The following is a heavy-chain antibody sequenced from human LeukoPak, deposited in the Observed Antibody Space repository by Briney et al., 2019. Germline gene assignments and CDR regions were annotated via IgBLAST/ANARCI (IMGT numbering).Heavy chain of an antibody. V-gene: IGHV4-4*09. CDR3: TKRQGPTSGSYDYFDP. CDR2: IHSSGYT. J-gene: IGHJ5*02. CDR1: GGSISGNY. D-gene: IGHD1-26*01. Sequence: SETLSLTCTVSGGSISGNYWSGIRQPPGQGLEWIAYIHSSGYTNYNPSLKSRVTISVDTSNNQFSLKVTSVTAADTAMYYCTKRQGPTSGSYDYFDPWGQGALVTVS.